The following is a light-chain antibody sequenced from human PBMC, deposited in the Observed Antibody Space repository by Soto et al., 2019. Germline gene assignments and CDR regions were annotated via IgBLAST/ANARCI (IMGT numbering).Light chain of an antibody. CDR3: CSDAGSYV. CDR1: SSDVGGYNY. CDR2: DVS. V-gene: IGLV2-11*01. J-gene: IGLJ1*01. Sequence: QSALTQPRSVSGSPGQSVTISCTGTSSDVGGYNYVSWYQQHPGTAPKLMIYDVSKRPSGVPHRFSCSKSGNTASLTISGLQDEDAADYYCCSDAGSYVFGAGTKLTVL.